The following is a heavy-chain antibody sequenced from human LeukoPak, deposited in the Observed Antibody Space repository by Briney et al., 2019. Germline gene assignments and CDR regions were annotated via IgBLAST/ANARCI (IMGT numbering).Heavy chain of an antibody. CDR1: GGSFSGYY. J-gene: IGHJ3*02. Sequence: SETLSLTCAVYGGSFSGYYWSWIRQPPGKGLKWIGEINLTGSTNYNPSLKSRVTISVDTSKNQFSLKLSSVTAADTAVYYCAGADILTGKGIFDIWGQGTMVTVSS. V-gene: IGHV4-34*01. CDR3: AGADILTGKGIFDI. CDR2: INLTGST. D-gene: IGHD3-9*01.